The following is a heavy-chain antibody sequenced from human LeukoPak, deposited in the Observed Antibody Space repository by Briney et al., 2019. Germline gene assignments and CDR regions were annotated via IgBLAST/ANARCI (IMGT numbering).Heavy chain of an antibody. D-gene: IGHD4-23*01. CDR2: ISAYNGNT. CDR1: GYTFTSYG. J-gene: IGHJ6*02. Sequence: ASVKVSCKTSGYTFTSYGIGWVRQAAGQGLEWMGWISAYNGNTNYAQKLQGRVTMTTDTSTSTAYMELRSLRSDDTAVYYCAREIYGGNERPYYGMDVWGQGTTVTVSS. V-gene: IGHV1-18*01. CDR3: AREIYGGNERPYYGMDV.